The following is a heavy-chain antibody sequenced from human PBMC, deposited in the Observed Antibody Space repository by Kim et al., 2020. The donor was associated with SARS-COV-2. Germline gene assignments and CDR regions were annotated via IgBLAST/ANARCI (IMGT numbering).Heavy chain of an antibody. D-gene: IGHD6-13*01. CDR2: IRSKAYGGTT. CDR1: GFTFGDYA. CDR3: SRAAAGTGHDAFDI. J-gene: IGHJ3*02. Sequence: GGSLRLSCTASGFTFGDYAMSWVRQAPGKGLEWVGFIRSKAYGGTTEYAASVKGRFTISRDDSKSIAYLQMNSLKTEDTAVYYCSRAAAGTGHDAFDIWGQGAMGTVSS. V-gene: IGHV3-49*04.